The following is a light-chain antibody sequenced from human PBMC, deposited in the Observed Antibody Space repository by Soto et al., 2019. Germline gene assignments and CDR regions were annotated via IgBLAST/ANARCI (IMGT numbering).Light chain of an antibody. J-gene: IGKJ1*01. CDR2: WGS. CDR3: MQLLQTPWT. V-gene: IGKV2-28*01. Sequence: EIVMTQSPVSLSVTLGEPASISCRSTQSLLHTNGYHYLDWYLQKPGQSPQLLVYWGSNRDSGVPDRFSADGAGTDFTLKISRVEAEDVGIYYCMQLLQTPWTFGPGTKVEIK. CDR1: QSLLHTNGYHY.